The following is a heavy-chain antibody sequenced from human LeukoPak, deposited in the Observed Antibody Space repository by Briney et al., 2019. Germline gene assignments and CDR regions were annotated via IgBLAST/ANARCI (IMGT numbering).Heavy chain of an antibody. CDR1: GGSSSSSNYY. CDR3: ARVKGGSGSYYNIDY. CDR2: IYYSGST. D-gene: IGHD3-10*01. V-gene: IGHV4-61*05. J-gene: IGHJ4*02. Sequence: PSEALSLTCAVSGGSSSSSNYYWDWIRQPPGKGLEWIGYIYYSGSTNYNPSLKSRVTISVDTSKNQFSLKLSSVTAADTAVYYCARVKGGSGSYYNIDYWGQGTLVTVSS.